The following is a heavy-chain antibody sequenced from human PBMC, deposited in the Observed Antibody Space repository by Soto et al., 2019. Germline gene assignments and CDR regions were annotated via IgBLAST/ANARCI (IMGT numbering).Heavy chain of an antibody. CDR2: ISYDGSNK. CDR1: GFTFSSYG. J-gene: IGHJ3*02. CDR3: AKDSSHRAFDI. V-gene: IGHV3-30*18. Sequence: GGSLRLSCAASGFTFSSYGMHWVRQAPGKGLEWVAVISYDGSNKYYADSVKGRFTISRDNSKNTLYLQMNSLRAEDTAVYYCAKDSSHRAFDIWGQGTMVTVSS. D-gene: IGHD2-2*01.